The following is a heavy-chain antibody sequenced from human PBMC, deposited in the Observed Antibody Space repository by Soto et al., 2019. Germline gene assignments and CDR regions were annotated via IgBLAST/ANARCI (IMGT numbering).Heavy chain of an antibody. CDR3: AKEYEYSSGWERIDY. J-gene: IGHJ4*02. CDR1: GFTFSSYA. CDR2: ISGSGGNT. Sequence: EVQLLESGGGLVQPGGSLRLSCAASGFTFSSYAMSWVRQAPGKGLEWVSAISGSGGNTYYADSVKGRITISRDNSKNTLYLQMNSLRAEDTAVYYCAKEYEYSSGWERIDYWVQGTLVTVSS. V-gene: IGHV3-23*01. D-gene: IGHD6-19*01.